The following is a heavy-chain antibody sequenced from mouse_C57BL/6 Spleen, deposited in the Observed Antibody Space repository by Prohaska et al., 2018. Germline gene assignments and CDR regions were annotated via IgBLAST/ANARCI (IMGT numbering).Heavy chain of an antibody. V-gene: IGHV1-69*01. CDR1: GYTFTSYC. J-gene: IGHJ4*01. D-gene: IGHD1-1*01. CDR3: ARPVVANYAMDY. CDR2: IDPYESFT. Sequence: QLQQPGAELVMPGASVKLSCKASGYTFTSYCLPCVQQRPVQGLQWIADIDPYESFTNYNQKLKGKATLTVYKSASTPYMQLSSLTSEDSAVYYCARPVVANYAMDYCGQGTSVTVSS.